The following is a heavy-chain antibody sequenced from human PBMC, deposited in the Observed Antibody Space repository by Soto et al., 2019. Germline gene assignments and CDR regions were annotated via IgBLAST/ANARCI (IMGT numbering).Heavy chain of an antibody. CDR3: ARSADYGGNPYSFDY. J-gene: IGHJ4*02. CDR1: GGSFSGYY. V-gene: IGHV4-34*01. D-gene: IGHD4-17*01. Sequence: QVQLQQWGAGLLKPSETLSLTCAVYGGSFSGYYWSWIRQPPGKGLEWIGEINHSGSTNYNPSLKSRVTISVDTSKNQFSLKLSSVTAADTAVYYCARSADYGGNPYSFDYWGQGTLVTVSS. CDR2: INHSGST.